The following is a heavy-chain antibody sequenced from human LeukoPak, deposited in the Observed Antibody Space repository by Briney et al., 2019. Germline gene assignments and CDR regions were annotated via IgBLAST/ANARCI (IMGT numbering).Heavy chain of an antibody. CDR2: INWNGGST. V-gene: IGHV3-20*04. CDR3: ARDHHDYGDPPYYYYMDV. J-gene: IGHJ6*03. CDR1: GFTFSSYG. D-gene: IGHD4-17*01. Sequence: PGGSLRLSCAASGFTFSSYGMSWVRQAPGKGLEWVSGINWNGGSTGYADSVKGRFTISRDNAKNSLYLQMNSLRAEDTALYYCARDHHDYGDPPYYYYMDVWGKGTTVTVSS.